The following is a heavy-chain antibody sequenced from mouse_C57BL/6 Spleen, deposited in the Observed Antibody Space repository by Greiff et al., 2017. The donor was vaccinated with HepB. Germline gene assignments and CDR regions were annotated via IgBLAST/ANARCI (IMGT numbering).Heavy chain of an antibody. CDR2: IHPNSGST. V-gene: IGHV1-64*01. CDR1: GYTFTSYW. D-gene: IGHD6-5*01. J-gene: IGHJ4*01. Sequence: QVQLQQPGAELVKPGASVKLSCKASGYTFTSYWMHWVKQRPGQGLEWIGMIHPNSGSTNYNEKFKSKATLTVDKSSSTAYMQLSSLTSEDSAVYYCARWAYDYDAMDYWGQGTSVTVSS. CDR3: ARWAYDYDAMDY.